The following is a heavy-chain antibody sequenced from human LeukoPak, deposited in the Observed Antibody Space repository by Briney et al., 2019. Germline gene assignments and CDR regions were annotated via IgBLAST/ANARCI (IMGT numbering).Heavy chain of an antibody. D-gene: IGHD1-26*01. Sequence: ASVKVSCKASGCTFTGYYMHWVRQAPGQGLEWMGWINPNSGGTNYAQKFQGRVTMTRDTSISTAYMELSRLRSDDTAVYYCARDHLSLGGSYLYYFDYWGQGTLVTVSS. CDR2: INPNSGGT. CDR3: ARDHLSLGGSYLYYFDY. CDR1: GCTFTGYY. V-gene: IGHV1-2*02. J-gene: IGHJ4*02.